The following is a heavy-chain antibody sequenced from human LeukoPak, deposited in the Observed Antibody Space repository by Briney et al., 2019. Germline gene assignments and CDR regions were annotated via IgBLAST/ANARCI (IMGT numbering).Heavy chain of an antibody. CDR1: GFTFSSYS. Sequence: SGGSLRLSCAASGFTFSSYSMNWVRQAPGKGLEWVSYISSCSSTIYYADPVKGRFTISRDNAKNSLYLQMNSLRAEDTAVYYCAREQNGVGSGPKKYYYMDVWGKGTTVTVSS. V-gene: IGHV3-48*04. D-gene: IGHD3-10*01. J-gene: IGHJ6*03. CDR3: AREQNGVGSGPKKYYYMDV. CDR2: ISSCSSTI.